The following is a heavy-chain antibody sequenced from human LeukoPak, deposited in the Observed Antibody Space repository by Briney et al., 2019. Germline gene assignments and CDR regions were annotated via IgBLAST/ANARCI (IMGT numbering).Heavy chain of an antibody. CDR2: ISAFGETT. Sequence: QPGGSLRLSCAASGFTFSSYAMSWVRQAPGKGLEWVSVISAFGETTYYADSVQGRFTISRDNSKNTVYLQMNSLRAEDTAVYYCARGEGVRAPISGDLDVWGKGTTVTVSS. D-gene: IGHD2-2*02. V-gene: IGHV3-23*01. CDR3: ARGEGVRAPISGDLDV. J-gene: IGHJ6*04. CDR1: GFTFSSYA.